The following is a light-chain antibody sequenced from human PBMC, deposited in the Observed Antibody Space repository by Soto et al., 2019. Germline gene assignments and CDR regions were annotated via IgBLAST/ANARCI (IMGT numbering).Light chain of an antibody. CDR3: QQSYRAVT. CDR1: QSVSSY. Sequence: DIPITQSPSALSASVGDRMRITCRASQSVSSYLNWYQQKPGKAPRLLIYAASHLQTGVPSRFRGTGSATHFTLTISSLQPEDFATYYCQQSYRAVTFGQGTRWRL. V-gene: IGKV1-39*01. CDR2: AAS. J-gene: IGKJ5*01.